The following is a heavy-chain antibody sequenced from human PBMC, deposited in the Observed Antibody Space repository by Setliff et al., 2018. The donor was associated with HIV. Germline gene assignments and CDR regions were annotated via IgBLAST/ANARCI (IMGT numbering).Heavy chain of an antibody. Sequence: LRLSCAASGFTFNSYWMHWVRQAPGKGLEWVSRINGDGSGTNYADSVKGRFTISRDNAKKMLFPQMNSLRAEDTAVYYCARSYYYSGNPGGEFDYWGQGTLVTSPQ. CDR1: GFTFNSYW. J-gene: IGHJ4*02. V-gene: IGHV3-74*01. CDR2: INGDGSGT. CDR3: ARSYYYSGNPGGEFDY. D-gene: IGHD3-16*01.